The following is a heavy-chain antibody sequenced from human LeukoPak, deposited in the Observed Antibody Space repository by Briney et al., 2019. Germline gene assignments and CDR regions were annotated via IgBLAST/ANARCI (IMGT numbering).Heavy chain of an antibody. CDR2: IKSKTDGGTT. D-gene: IGHD3-10*01. CDR1: GFTFNNAR. J-gene: IGHJ4*02. V-gene: IGHV3-15*01. Sequence: GGSLRLSWAASGFTFNNARMSWVRQAPGKGLEWVGRIKSKTDGGTTDYAAPVKGRFTISRDDSKNTLYLQMNSLKTEDTAVYYCTTFDYGEYFDYWGQGTLVTVSS. CDR3: TTFDYGEYFDY.